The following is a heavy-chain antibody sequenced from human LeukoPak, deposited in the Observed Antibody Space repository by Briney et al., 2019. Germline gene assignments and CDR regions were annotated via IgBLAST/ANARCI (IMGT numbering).Heavy chain of an antibody. CDR2: IIPIFGTA. CDR3: ATPTEFDAFDI. J-gene: IGHJ3*02. CDR1: GGTFSSYA. V-gene: IGHV1-69*13. D-gene: IGHD1-14*01. Sequence: GASVKVSCKASGGTFSSYAISWVRQAPGQGLEWMGGIIPIFGTANYAQKFQGRVTITADESTSTAYMELSSLRSEDTAVYYCATPTEFDAFDIWGQGTMVTVSS.